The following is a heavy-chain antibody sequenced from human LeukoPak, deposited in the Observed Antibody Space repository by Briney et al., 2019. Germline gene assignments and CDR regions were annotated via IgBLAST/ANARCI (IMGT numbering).Heavy chain of an antibody. V-gene: IGHV1-2*02. CDR1: GYTFTGYY. CDR2: INPNSGGT. Sequence: GASVKVSCKASGYTFTGYYMHWERQAPGQGLEWMGWINPNSGGTNYAQKFQGRVTMTRDTSISTAYMELSRLRSDDTAVYYCAREEYYYDSSGYPFDYWGQGTLVTVSS. J-gene: IGHJ4*02. D-gene: IGHD3-22*01. CDR3: AREEYYYDSSGYPFDY.